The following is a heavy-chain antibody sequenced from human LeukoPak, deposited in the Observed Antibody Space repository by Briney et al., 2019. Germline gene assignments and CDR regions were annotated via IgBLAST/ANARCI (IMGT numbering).Heavy chain of an antibody. D-gene: IGHD2-2*01. CDR1: GFSFITYS. CDR2: ISGSGGST. J-gene: IGHJ5*02. Sequence: PGGSLRLSCVASGFSFITYSMNWVRQAPGKGLEWVSAISGSGGSTYYADSVKGRFTISRDNSKNTLYLQMNSLRAEDTAVYYCAKDKSTSCPECGFDPWGQGTLVTVS. CDR3: AKDKSTSCPECGFDP. V-gene: IGHV3-23*01.